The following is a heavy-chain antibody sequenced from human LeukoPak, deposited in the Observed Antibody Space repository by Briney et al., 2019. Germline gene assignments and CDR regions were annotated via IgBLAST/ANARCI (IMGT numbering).Heavy chain of an antibody. D-gene: IGHD2-21*02. CDR3: AKQAEHFGDSKTDY. J-gene: IGHJ4*02. CDR1: GFTFSSYA. Sequence: GGSLRLSCAASGFTFSSYAMSWVRQTPGKGLEWVSTISSSGGSAFYPDSVKGRYTISRDNSKNTLYLQMDSLRAEATAIYYCAKQAEHFGDSKTDYWGQGTLVTVSS. CDR2: ISSSGGSA. V-gene: IGHV3-23*01.